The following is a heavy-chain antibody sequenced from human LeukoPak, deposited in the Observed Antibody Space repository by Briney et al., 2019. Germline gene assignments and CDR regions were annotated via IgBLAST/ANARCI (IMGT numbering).Heavy chain of an antibody. V-gene: IGHV1-69*05. J-gene: IGHJ4*02. CDR2: IIPIFGTA. Sequence: GASVKVPCKASGGTFSSYAISWVRQAPGQGLEWMGGIIPIFGTANYAQKFQGRVTITTDESTGTAYMELSSLRSEDTAVYYCAAPKRGYSYGYDYWGQGTLVTVSS. CDR3: AAPKRGYSYGYDY. CDR1: GGTFSSYA. D-gene: IGHD5-18*01.